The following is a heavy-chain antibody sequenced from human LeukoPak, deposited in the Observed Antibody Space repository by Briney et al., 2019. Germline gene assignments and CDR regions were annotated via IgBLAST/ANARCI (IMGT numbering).Heavy chain of an antibody. V-gene: IGHV3-48*03. CDR1: GFTFSSYE. CDR3: AREVEWELPDY. CDR2: ITADGTNK. Sequence: RGSLRPSCAASGFTFSSYEMNWVRQAPGKGLEWVSYITADGTNKYDADSVKGRFTISRDNAKNSLYLQMNSLRVDDTAIYYCAREVEWELPDYWGQGTLVTVSS. J-gene: IGHJ4*02. D-gene: IGHD1-26*01.